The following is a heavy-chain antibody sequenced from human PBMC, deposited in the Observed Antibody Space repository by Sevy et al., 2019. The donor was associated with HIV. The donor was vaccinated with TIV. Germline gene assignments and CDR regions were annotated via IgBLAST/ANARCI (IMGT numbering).Heavy chain of an antibody. D-gene: IGHD6-13*01. V-gene: IGHV3-30-3*01. J-gene: IGHJ4*02. Sequence: GGCLRLSCAASGFTFSSYALHWVRQAPGKGLEWVALISYDGSNKYYADSVKGRFTISRDNAKNTLYLQMNSLRHEDTAVYYCARGPSSEHYFNYWGQGTLVTVSS. CDR1: GFTFSSYA. CDR2: ISYDGSNK. CDR3: ARGPSSEHYFNY.